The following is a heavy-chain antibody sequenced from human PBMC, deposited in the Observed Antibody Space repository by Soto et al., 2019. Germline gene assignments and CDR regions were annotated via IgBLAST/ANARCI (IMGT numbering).Heavy chain of an antibody. CDR2: IWYDGSNK. D-gene: IGHD5-12*01. Sequence: GGSLRLSCAASGFTFSSYGMHWVRQAPGKGLEWVAVIWYDGSNKYYADSVKGRFTISRDNSKNTLYLQMNSLRAEDTAVYYCARSGYLTDYYYYYGMDVWGQGTTVTVSS. V-gene: IGHV3-33*01. J-gene: IGHJ6*02. CDR1: GFTFSSYG. CDR3: ARSGYLTDYYYYYGMDV.